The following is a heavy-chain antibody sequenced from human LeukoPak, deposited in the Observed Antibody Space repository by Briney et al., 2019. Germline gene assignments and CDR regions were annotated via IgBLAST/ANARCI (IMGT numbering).Heavy chain of an antibody. Sequence: GASVKVSCKASGYTFLSYDISWVRQATGQGLEWMGWISAYNGNTNYAQKLQGRVTMTTDTSTSTAYMELRSLRSDDTAVYYCARTWGRLLVGMDVWGQGTTVTVSS. CDR3: ARTWGRLLVGMDV. CDR2: ISAYNGNT. V-gene: IGHV1-18*01. D-gene: IGHD3-16*01. J-gene: IGHJ6*02. CDR1: GYTFLSYD.